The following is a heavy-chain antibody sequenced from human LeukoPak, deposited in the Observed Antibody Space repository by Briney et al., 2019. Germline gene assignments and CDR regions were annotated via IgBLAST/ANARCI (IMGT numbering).Heavy chain of an antibody. J-gene: IGHJ4*02. D-gene: IGHD6-19*01. V-gene: IGHV1-2*02. CDR1: GYSFTGYY. CDR3: ARPVGSGWLYYFDY. Sequence: GASVKVSCKASGYSFTGYYMHWVRQAPGQGLEWMGWINPNSGDTNFAQKFQGRVTMTRDTSISTAYMELSRLRSDDTAVYYCARPVGSGWLYYFDYWGQGTLVTVSS. CDR2: INPNSGDT.